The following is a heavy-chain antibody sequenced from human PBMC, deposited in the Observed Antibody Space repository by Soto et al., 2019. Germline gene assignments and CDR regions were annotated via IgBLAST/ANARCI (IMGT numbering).Heavy chain of an antibody. CDR1: GFTFSSYA. CDR3: ARESAGGPDAFDI. D-gene: IGHD2-8*02. J-gene: IGHJ3*02. V-gene: IGHV3-23*01. Sequence: GGSLRLSCAASGFTFSSYAMSWVRQAPGKGLEWVSGISGSGGSTYYAASVKGRFTISRDNAKNTLYLQMNSLRAEDTAVYYCARESAGGPDAFDIWGQGTMVTVSS. CDR2: ISGSGGST.